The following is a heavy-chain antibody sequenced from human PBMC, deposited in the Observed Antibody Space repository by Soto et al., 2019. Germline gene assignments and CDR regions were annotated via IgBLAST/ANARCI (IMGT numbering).Heavy chain of an antibody. Sequence: QVQLLQAGAEVKEPGSSVKVSCTASRGIFSSYTINWVRQDPGRGLECLGWIIPIVGSASYVQKLQGRVTITADASTSTVHMELRSLRSEDTAVYYCARVSNTCMVNSRYYAMDGWGQGTTVTVS. J-gene: IGHJ6*02. CDR1: RGIFSSYT. V-gene: IGHV1-69*01. D-gene: IGHD5-18*01. CDR3: ARVSNTCMVNSRYYAMDG. CDR2: IIPIVGSA.